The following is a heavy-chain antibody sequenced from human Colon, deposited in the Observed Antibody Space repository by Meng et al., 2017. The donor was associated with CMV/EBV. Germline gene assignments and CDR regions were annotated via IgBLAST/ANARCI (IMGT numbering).Heavy chain of an antibody. V-gene: IGHV4-61*01. CDR3: ARDAISCSGGTCYFLGMDV. CDR1: GASVSSGSYY. CDR2: IFYSVST. J-gene: IGHJ6*02. Sequence: GSLRLSCTVSGASVSSGSYYWSWVRQSPGKGLEWIGYIFYSVSTNYNPSLESRVTISGDTSKNQFSLKLRSVTAADTAVYYCARDAISCSGGTCYFLGMDVWGQGTTVTVSS. D-gene: IGHD2-15*01.